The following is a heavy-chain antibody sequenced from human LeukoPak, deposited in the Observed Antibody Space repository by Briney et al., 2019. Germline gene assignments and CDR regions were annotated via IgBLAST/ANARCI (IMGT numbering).Heavy chain of an antibody. CDR3: AKVAEMGTILGKFDN. D-gene: IGHD5-24*01. V-gene: IGHV3-23*01. CDR2: ISGNGGRT. CDR1: GVTFSGYA. Sequence: GGSLRLSCAASGVTFSGYAMSWVRQAPGKGLEWVSAISGNGGRTYYGDSVKGRFTISRDNSKNTLYLQMNSLRAEDTAAFSRAKVAEMGTILGKFDNWGQGTLVTVSS. J-gene: IGHJ4*02.